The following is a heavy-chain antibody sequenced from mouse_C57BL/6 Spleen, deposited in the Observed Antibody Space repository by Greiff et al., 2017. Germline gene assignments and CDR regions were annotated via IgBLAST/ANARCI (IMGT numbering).Heavy chain of an antibody. D-gene: IGHD1-1*01. CDR1: GYTFTEYT. V-gene: IGHV1-62-2*01. Sequence: QVQLKESGAELVKPGASVKLSCKASGYTFTEYTIHWVKQRSGKGLEWIGWFYPGSGSIKYNEKFKDKATLTADKSSSIVYMELSRLTSEDSAFYFCARHESDYGSSYDYWGQGTTLTVSS. CDR3: ARHESDYGSSYDY. CDR2: FYPGSGSI. J-gene: IGHJ2*01.